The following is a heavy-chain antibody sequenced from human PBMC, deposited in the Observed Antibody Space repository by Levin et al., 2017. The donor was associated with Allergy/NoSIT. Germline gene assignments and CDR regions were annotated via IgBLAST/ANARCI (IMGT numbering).Heavy chain of an antibody. J-gene: IGHJ4*02. Sequence: PGGSLRLSCAASGFTFSSYGMHWVRQAPGKGLEWVAVISYDGSNKYYADSVKGRFTISRDNSKNTLYLQMNSLRAEDTAVYYCAKDRGTGTTPLLSYYFDYWGQGTLVTVSS. V-gene: IGHV3-30*18. CDR2: ISYDGSNK. D-gene: IGHD1-1*01. CDR1: GFTFSSYG. CDR3: AKDRGTGTTPLLSYYFDY.